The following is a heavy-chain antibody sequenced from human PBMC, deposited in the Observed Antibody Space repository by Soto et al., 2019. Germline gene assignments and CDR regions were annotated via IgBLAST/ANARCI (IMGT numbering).Heavy chain of an antibody. CDR2: FHYSLNT. CDR3: AKTKEGGFDP. V-gene: IGHV4-59*01. CDR1: GDSITSNY. Sequence: QVQLQESGPGLVRPSETLSLTCTVSGDSITSNYWSWIRQSPGQGLEWIGYFHYSLNTNYNPSLKSRVIISVDTSKTQFCLKLTSVTAADTAMYYCAKTKEGGFDPWGQGILVTVSS. D-gene: IGHD3-16*01. J-gene: IGHJ5*02.